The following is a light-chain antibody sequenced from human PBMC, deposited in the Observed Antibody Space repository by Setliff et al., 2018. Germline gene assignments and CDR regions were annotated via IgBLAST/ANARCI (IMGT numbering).Light chain of an antibody. CDR1: SSDVGGYNY. Sequence: QSVLTQPASVSGSPGQSITISCTGTSSDVGGYNYVSWYQQHPGKAPKLMIYDVSKRPSGVSNRFSGSKSGNTASLTISGLQAEDEADYYCQSYDSSLSGGVFGGGTKVTVL. V-gene: IGLV2-14*01. J-gene: IGLJ3*02. CDR2: DVS. CDR3: QSYDSSLSGGV.